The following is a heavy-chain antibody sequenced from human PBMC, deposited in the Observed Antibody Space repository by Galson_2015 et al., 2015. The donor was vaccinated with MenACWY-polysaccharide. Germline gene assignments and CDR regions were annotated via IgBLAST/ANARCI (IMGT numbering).Heavy chain of an antibody. CDR3: ARARLILSFYYYMDV. Sequence: SLRLSCAASGFTFSDYDINWVRQAPGKGLEWISFISRSSGTIHYADSVKGRFTISRDNAKNSLFLQMNSLRDDDTAMYFCARARLILSFYYYMDVWGKGTTVSASS. CDR2: ISRSSGTI. J-gene: IGHJ6*03. V-gene: IGHV3-48*02. D-gene: IGHD2-15*01. CDR1: GFTFSDYD.